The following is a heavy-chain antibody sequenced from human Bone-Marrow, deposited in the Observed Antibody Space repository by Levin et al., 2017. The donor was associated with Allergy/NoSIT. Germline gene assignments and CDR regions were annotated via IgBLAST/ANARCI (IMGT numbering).Heavy chain of an antibody. CDR1: GGSISSSTHY. J-gene: IGHJ4*02. D-gene: IGHD2-2*01. Sequence: SETLSLTCSVSGGSISSSTHYWDWIRQPPGKGLEWIVSIYHSGTTYYNASLRGRLSISVDTSKSQFSLKLFSVTAADTAVYYCASSPAGRPMGYWGQGTLVTVSS. CDR2: IYHSGTT. CDR3: ASSPAGRPMGY. V-gene: IGHV4-39*01.